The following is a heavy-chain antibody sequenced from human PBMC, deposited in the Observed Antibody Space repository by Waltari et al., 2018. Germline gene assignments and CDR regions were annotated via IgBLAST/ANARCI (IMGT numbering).Heavy chain of an antibody. CDR3: ARDSSSWTHTFDP. D-gene: IGHD6-13*01. Sequence: EVQLVESGGTLVQPGGSLRLSCAASGFTFNTFGMNWVRQAPGKGLEWVSYISSSTTTIYYADSVKGRFTIARDNAKNSLYLQMNGLKVEDTAVYYCARDSSSWTHTFDPWGQGILVTVAS. V-gene: IGHV3-48*04. J-gene: IGHJ5*02. CDR2: ISSSTTTI. CDR1: GFTFNTFG.